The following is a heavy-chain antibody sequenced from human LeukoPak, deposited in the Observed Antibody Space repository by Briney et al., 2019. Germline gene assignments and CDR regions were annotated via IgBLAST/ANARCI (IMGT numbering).Heavy chain of an antibody. J-gene: IGHJ4*02. CDR3: ARDFAGYDSSGYMGY. CDR1: GGSISSSNW. CDR2: IYHSGST. D-gene: IGHD3-22*01. V-gene: IGHV4-4*02. Sequence: SETLSLTCAVSGGSISSSNWWSWVRQPPGKGLEWIGEIYHSGSTNYNPSLKSRVTISVDKSKNQFSLKLSSVTAADTAVYYCARDFAGYDSSGYMGYWGQGTLVTVSS.